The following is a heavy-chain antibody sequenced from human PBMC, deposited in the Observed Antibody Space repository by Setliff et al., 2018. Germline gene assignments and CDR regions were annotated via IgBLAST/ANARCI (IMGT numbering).Heavy chain of an antibody. Sequence: GGSLRLSCAASGFNLSSYWMTWVRQAPGKGLEWVANIQEHGSQINYMDSLKGRFTISSDNAKNSLYLQMNSLRAEDTAVYYCARVSQPFIWFGELPDYWGQGTLVTVSS. D-gene: IGHD3-10*01. CDR1: GFNLSSYW. CDR3: ARVSQPFIWFGELPDY. CDR2: IQEHGSQI. V-gene: IGHV3-7*01. J-gene: IGHJ4*01.